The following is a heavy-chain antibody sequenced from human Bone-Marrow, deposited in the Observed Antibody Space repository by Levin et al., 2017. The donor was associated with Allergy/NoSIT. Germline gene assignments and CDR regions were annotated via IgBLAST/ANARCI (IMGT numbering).Heavy chain of an antibody. Sequence: NTSETLSLTCAVYGGSFSGYYWSWIRQPPGKGLEWIGEINHSGSTNYNPSLKSRVTISVDTSKNQFSLKLSSVTAADTAVYYCARGPPPLKGYCSGGSCYSDPFDIWGQGTMVTVSS. CDR1: GGSFSGYY. CDR3: ARGPPPLKGYCSGGSCYSDPFDI. CDR2: INHSGST. V-gene: IGHV4-34*01. D-gene: IGHD2-15*01. J-gene: IGHJ3*02.